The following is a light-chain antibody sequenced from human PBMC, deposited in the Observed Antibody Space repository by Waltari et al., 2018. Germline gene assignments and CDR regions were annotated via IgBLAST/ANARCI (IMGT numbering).Light chain of an antibody. CDR3: QQYGSSVMYT. V-gene: IGKV3-20*01. Sequence: VLTQSPVPRSLSPGESATLPCRDSQSITKKCFAWYQQKPGQAPRPLIYGASSRAASIPDRFSGSGSGTDFTLTISRLEPDDSAVYYCQQYGSSVMYTFGQGTKLEIK. CDR2: GAS. J-gene: IGKJ2*01. CDR1: QSITKKC.